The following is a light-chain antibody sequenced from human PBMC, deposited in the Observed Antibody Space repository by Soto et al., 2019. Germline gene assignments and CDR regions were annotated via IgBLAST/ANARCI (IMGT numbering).Light chain of an antibody. V-gene: IGLV2-18*02. CDR3: SSYTSSSTFHVV. CDR2: EVS. Sequence: QSALTQPPSVSGSPGQSVTISCTGTSSDVGSYNRVSWYQQPPCTAPKLMIYEVSNRPSGVPDRFSGSKSGNTASLTISGLQAEDEADYYCSSYTSSSTFHVVFGGGTKLTVL. CDR1: SSDVGSYNR. J-gene: IGLJ2*01.